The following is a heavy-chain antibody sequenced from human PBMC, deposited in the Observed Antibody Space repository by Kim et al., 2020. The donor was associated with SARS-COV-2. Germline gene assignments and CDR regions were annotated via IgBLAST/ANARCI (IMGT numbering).Heavy chain of an antibody. Sequence: AQKFQGRVTMTEETSTDTAYMELSSLRSEDTAVYYCATRSSSRSYDAFDIWGQGTMVTVSS. J-gene: IGHJ3*02. CDR3: ATRSSSRSYDAFDI. V-gene: IGHV1-24*01. D-gene: IGHD6-6*01.